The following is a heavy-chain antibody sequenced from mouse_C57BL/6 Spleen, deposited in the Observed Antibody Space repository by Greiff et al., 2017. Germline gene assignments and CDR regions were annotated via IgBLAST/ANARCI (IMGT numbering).Heavy chain of an antibody. J-gene: IGHJ1*03. Sequence: VQLQQPGAELVKPGASVKMSCKASGYTFTSYWITWVKQRPGQGLEWIGDIYPGSGSTNYNEKFKSKATLTVDTSSSTAYMQLSSLTSEDSAVYYWAREVYDYDGPWYFDVWGTGTTVTVSS. V-gene: IGHV1-55*01. D-gene: IGHD2-4*01. CDR2: IYPGSGST. CDR1: GYTFTSYW. CDR3: AREVYDYDGPWYFDV.